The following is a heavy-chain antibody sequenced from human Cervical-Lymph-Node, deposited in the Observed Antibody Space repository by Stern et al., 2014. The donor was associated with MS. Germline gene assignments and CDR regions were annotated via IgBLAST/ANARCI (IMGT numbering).Heavy chain of an antibody. CDR1: GGSISGYF. V-gene: IGHV4-59*12. CDR2: IYYSGST. CDR3: ARWGLISSGYYFLDY. J-gene: IGHJ4*02. D-gene: IGHD3-22*01. Sequence: QVQLQESGPGLVKPSETLSLTCTVSGGSISGYFWNWMRQSPGKGLEWIGYIYYSGSTKYNSSLESRVTISVDTSKNELSLKLRSVTAADTAVYYCARWGLISSGYYFLDYWGQGTLVTVSS.